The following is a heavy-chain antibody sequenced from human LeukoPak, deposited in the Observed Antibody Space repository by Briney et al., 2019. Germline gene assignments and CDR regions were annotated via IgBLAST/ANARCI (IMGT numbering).Heavy chain of an antibody. J-gene: IGHJ4*02. CDR1: GFTFSSYA. D-gene: IGHD2-15*01. V-gene: IGHV3-23*01. CDR3: ARALCSGGTCYLDY. Sequence: GASLRLSCAASGFTFSSYAMTWVRQAPGKGLEWVSTISPNVGSTYYADSVKGRFTISRDNSKNTLYLQMNSLRADDTAVYYCARALCSGGTCYLDYWGQGTLVTVSS. CDR2: ISPNVGST.